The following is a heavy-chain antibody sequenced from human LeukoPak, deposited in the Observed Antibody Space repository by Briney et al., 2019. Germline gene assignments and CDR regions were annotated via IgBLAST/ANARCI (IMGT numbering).Heavy chain of an antibody. J-gene: IGHJ6*02. CDR1: GFTFSSYA. CDR3: AKDSMVRDYYYGMDV. Sequence: GGSLRLSCAASGFTFSSYAVSWVRQAPGKGLEWVSAISGSGGSTYYADSVKGRFTISRDNSKNTLYLQMNSLRAEDTAVYYCAKDSMVRDYYYGMDVWGQGTTVTVSS. D-gene: IGHD3-10*01. V-gene: IGHV3-23*01. CDR2: ISGSGGST.